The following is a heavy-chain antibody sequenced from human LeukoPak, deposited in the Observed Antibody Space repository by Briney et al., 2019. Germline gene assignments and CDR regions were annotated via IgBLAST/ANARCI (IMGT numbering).Heavy chain of an antibody. Sequence: GGSLRLSCAASGFTVSSNYMSWVRQAPGKGLEWVSSISSSSSYIYYADSVKGRFTISRDNAKNSLYLQMNSLRAEDTAVYYCARDMYNWNDRSLDYWGQGTLVTVSS. CDR1: GFTVSSNY. V-gene: IGHV3-21*01. CDR2: ISSSSSYI. D-gene: IGHD1-1*01. CDR3: ARDMYNWNDRSLDY. J-gene: IGHJ4*02.